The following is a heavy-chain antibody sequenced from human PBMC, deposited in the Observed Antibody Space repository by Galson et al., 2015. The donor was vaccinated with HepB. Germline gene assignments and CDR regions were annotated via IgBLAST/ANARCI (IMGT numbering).Heavy chain of an antibody. D-gene: IGHD1-26*01. J-gene: IGHJ4*02. V-gene: IGHV3-15*01. CDR1: GFTFSNAR. CDR2: IKSKTDGGTT. CDR3: TTDGSGGWELWGY. Sequence: SLRLSCAASGFTFSNARMSWVRQAPGKGLEWVGRIKSKTDGGTTDYAAPVKGRFTISRDDSKNTLYLQMNSLKTEDTAVYYCTTDGSGGWELWGYWGQGTLVTVSS.